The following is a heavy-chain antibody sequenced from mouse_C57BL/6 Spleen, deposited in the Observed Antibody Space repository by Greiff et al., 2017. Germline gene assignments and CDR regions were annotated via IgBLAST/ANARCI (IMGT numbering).Heavy chain of an antibody. CDR1: GFTFSDYG. D-gene: IGHD1-1*01. Sequence: EVQLVESGGGLVKPGGSLKLSCAASGFTFSDYGMHWVRQAPEKGLEWVAYISSGSSTIYYADTVKGRFTISRDNAKNTLFLQMTSLRSEDTAMYYCARKESYYYWFAYWGQGTLVTVSA. CDR3: ARKESYYYWFAY. J-gene: IGHJ3*01. CDR2: ISSGSSTI. V-gene: IGHV5-17*01.